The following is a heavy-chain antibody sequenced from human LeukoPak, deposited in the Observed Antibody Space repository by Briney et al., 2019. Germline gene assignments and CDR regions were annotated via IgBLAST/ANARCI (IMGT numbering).Heavy chain of an antibody. Sequence: NSGGSLRLSCAASGFTFSSYSMNWVRQAPGKGLEWVSSISTSSSYINYADSVKGRFTISRDNAKNSLYLQMNSLRAEDTAVYYCARDQTPFVWGQGILVTVSS. CDR3: ARDQTPFV. CDR1: GFTFSSYS. V-gene: IGHV3-21*01. J-gene: IGHJ4*02. CDR2: ISTSSSYI.